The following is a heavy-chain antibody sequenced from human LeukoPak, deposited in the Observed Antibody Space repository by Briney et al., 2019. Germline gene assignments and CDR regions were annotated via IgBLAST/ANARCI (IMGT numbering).Heavy chain of an antibody. J-gene: IGHJ3*02. Sequence: PVGSLRLSCVASGFSFSDHYMGWIRQAPGKGLEWISYVSSSGSKTYNADSLKGRFTISRDNAKNSLYLGMNSLRDEDTAVYYCARGFYGGNPLDALDIWGQGTTVTVSS. CDR3: ARGFYGGNPLDALDI. D-gene: IGHD4-23*01. CDR2: VSSSGSKT. V-gene: IGHV3-11*01. CDR1: GFSFSDHY.